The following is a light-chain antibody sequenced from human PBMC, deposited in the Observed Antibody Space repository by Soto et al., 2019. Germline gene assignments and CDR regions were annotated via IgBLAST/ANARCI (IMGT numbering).Light chain of an antibody. CDR2: DVS. CDR3: SSYTSSSTDYV. CDR1: SSDVGGYNY. V-gene: IGLV2-14*01. Sequence: QSVLTQPASVSGSPGQSITISCTGTSSDVGGYNYVSWYQQHPGKAPKLMNYDVSNRPSGVSNRFSGSKSGNTASLTISGLQAEDEADYYCSSYTSSSTDYVFGTGTKVTVL. J-gene: IGLJ1*01.